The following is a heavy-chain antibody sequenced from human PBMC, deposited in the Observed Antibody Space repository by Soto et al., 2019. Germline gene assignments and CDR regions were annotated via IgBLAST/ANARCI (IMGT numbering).Heavy chain of an antibody. D-gene: IGHD4-17*01. Sequence: HLVQSGADVKKPGASVKVSCKASGYTFTSYGISWVRQAPGQGLEWMGWISGYSGNTNYAPKFQDRVTMTTDTSTSTAYMELRSLTSDDTAVYYCARRGSGTVTGYMSDYWGQGTLVTVSS. V-gene: IGHV1-18*01. CDR3: ARRGSGTVTGYMSDY. CDR2: ISGYSGNT. CDR1: GYTFTSYG. J-gene: IGHJ4*02.